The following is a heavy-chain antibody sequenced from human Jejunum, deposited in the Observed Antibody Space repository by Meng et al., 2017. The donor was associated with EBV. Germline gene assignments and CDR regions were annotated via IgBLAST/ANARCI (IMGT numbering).Heavy chain of an antibody. Sequence: QVQLQEPGPGLVKPSGTLSLTCDVSSDFLSSYDWWSCVRQPRGKVLERLEEINQVGSTYYTPSLKSRVTISIDTSKRQFSLRLNSMTAANTAVYYCARASSERLLDYWGQGTLVTVSS. CDR1: SDFLSSYDW. D-gene: IGHD1-14*01. CDR3: ARASSERLLDY. J-gene: IGHJ4*02. V-gene: IGHV4-4*02. CDR2: INQVGST.